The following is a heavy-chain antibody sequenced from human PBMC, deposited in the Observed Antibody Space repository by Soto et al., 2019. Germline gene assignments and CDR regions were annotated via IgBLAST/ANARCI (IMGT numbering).Heavy chain of an antibody. D-gene: IGHD4-17*01. CDR3: AKDLAQMTTVTIFDY. CDR1: GFTFSSYA. V-gene: IGHV3-23*01. J-gene: IGHJ4*02. CDR2: ISGSGGST. Sequence: GGSLRLSCAASGFTFSSYAMSWVRQAPGKGLEWVSAISGSGGSTYYADSVKGRFTISRDNSKNTLYLQMNSLRAEDTAVYYCAKDLAQMTTVTIFDYWGQGTLVTVSS.